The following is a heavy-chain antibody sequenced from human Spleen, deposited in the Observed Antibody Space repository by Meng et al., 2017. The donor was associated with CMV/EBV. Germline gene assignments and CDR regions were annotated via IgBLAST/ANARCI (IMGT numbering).Heavy chain of an antibody. Sequence: QVELQQGGARLLRPSVALSLTGAAYGGSFSGYFWSWIRQPPGKGLEWIGEINHSGSTNYNPSRKSRVTISVDTSKNQFSLKLSSVTAADTAVYYCARGKRLYCSSTSCYAGNAFDIWGQGTMVTVSS. V-gene: IGHV4-34*01. CDR2: INHSGST. CDR3: ARGKRLYCSSTSCYAGNAFDI. CDR1: GGSFSGYF. D-gene: IGHD2-2*01. J-gene: IGHJ3*02.